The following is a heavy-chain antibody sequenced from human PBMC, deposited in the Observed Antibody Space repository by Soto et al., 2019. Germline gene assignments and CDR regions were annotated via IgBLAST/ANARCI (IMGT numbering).Heavy chain of an antibody. Sequence: GGSLRLSCAASGFTFSSYSMNWVLQAPGKGLVWVSYISSSSRTIYYVDSVKGRFTISRDNAKNSLYLQMNSLRAEDTAVYYCARELYYYDSSGYSYWGQGTLVTVSS. CDR2: ISSSSRTI. D-gene: IGHD3-22*01. V-gene: IGHV3-48*04. J-gene: IGHJ4*02. CDR3: ARELYYYDSSGYSY. CDR1: GFTFSSYS.